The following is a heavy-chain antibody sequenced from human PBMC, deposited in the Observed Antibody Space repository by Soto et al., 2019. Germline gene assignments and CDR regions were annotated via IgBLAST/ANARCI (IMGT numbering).Heavy chain of an antibody. CDR1: GFTFSNYA. CDR2: ISGSDGRT. CDR3: ARDQDDYGDSVLGDSYYYHSYGLDV. Sequence: QLLESGGGLVPPGGSLRLSCAASGFTFSNYAMSWVRQAPGKGLEWVAGISGSDGRTFHADPVKGRFTISGDNSRNTLYLQRSRLRAQDTAVYYCARDQDDYGDSVLGDSYYYHSYGLDVWGQGTTVTVSS. D-gene: IGHD4-17*01. J-gene: IGHJ6*02. V-gene: IGHV3-23*01.